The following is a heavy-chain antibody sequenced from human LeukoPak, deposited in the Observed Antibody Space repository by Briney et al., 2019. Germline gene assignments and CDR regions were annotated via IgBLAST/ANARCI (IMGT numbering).Heavy chain of an antibody. J-gene: IGHJ4*02. V-gene: IGHV3-9*01. Sequence: GGSLRLSCAASGFTFSSYSMNWVRQAPGKGLEWVSGINWNSGSKHYADSVKGRFTISRDNAKNSLYLQMNSLRTEDTAFYYCAKDFSSGYYYFDYWGQGTLVTVSS. CDR2: INWNSGSK. CDR1: GFTFSSYS. D-gene: IGHD3-22*01. CDR3: AKDFSSGYYYFDY.